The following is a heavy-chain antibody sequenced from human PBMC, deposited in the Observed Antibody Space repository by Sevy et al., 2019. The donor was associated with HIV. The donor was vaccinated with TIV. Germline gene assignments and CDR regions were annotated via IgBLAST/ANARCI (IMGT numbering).Heavy chain of an antibody. Sequence: GGSLRLSCAASGFSFSGYSMNWVRQAPGKGLEWVSYISTSSSSINYADSMKGRFTVSRDNAKNSLYLQRNNLSDEDTVIYYCARDPGFWYFDLWGRGTLVTVSS. CDR1: GFSFSGYS. V-gene: IGHV3-48*02. J-gene: IGHJ2*01. CDR3: ARDPGFWYFDL. CDR2: ISTSSSSI. D-gene: IGHD7-27*01.